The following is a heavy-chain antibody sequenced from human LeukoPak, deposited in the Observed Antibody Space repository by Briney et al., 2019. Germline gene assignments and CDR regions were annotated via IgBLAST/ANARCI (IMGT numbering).Heavy chain of an antibody. J-gene: IGHJ3*02. CDR2: IRYDGSNK. V-gene: IGHV3-30*02. CDR3: AKDRRDIVVVPAAIETDAFDI. D-gene: IGHD2-2*01. CDR1: GFTVSSYG. Sequence: GWSLRLSCAASGFTVSSYGMHWVRQAPGKGLEWVAFIRYDGSNKYYADSVKGRFTISRDNSKNTLYLQMNSLRAEDTAVYYCAKDRRDIVVVPAAIETDAFDIWGQGTMVTVSS.